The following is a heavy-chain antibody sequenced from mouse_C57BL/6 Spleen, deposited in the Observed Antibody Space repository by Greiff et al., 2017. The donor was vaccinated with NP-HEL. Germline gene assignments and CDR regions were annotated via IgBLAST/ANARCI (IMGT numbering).Heavy chain of an antibody. V-gene: IGHV5-9*01. CDR1: GFTFSSYT. CDR3: ARPYYYGRGFAY. CDR2: ISGGGGNT. J-gene: IGHJ3*01. Sequence: EVQRVESGGGLVKPGGSLKLSCAASGFTFSSYTMSWVRQTPEKRLEWVATISGGGGNTYYPDSVKGRFTISRDNAKNTLYLQMSSLRSEDTALYYCARPYYYGRGFAYWGQGTLVTVSA. D-gene: IGHD1-1*01.